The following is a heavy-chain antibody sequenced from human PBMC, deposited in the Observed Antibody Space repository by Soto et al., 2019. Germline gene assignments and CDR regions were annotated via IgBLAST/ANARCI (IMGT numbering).Heavy chain of an antibody. CDR3: ARDLGYDFWSGYPAYFDY. V-gene: IGHV4-30-4*01. J-gene: IGHJ4*02. D-gene: IGHD3-3*01. CDR1: GGSISSGDYY. Sequence: SETLSLTCTVSGGSISSGDYYWSWIRQPPGKGLEWIGYIYYSGSTYYNSSLQSRVTISVDTSKNQFSLKLSSVTAADTAVYYCARDLGYDFWSGYPAYFDYWGQGTLVTVSS. CDR2: IYYSGST.